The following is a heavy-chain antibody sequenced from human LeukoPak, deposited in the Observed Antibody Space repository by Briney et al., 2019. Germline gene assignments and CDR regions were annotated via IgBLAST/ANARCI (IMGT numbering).Heavy chain of an antibody. D-gene: IGHD6-19*01. CDR2: ITPHNGGT. CDR3: ARDFEPQWLGYYYYGMDV. J-gene: IGHJ6*02. V-gene: IGHV1-2*02. CDR1: GYTVTAYY. Sequence: ASVKVSCKASGYTVTAYYVHWVRQAPGQGYEWMGWITPHNGGTNYAQKFQGRVTMTRDTSISTAYMELSRLKSDDTAVYYCARDFEPQWLGYYYYGMDVWGQGTTVTVSS.